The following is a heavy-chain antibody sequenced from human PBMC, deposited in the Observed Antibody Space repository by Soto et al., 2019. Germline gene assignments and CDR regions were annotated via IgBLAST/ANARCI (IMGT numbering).Heavy chain of an antibody. CDR3: TRWRRGNYYDSARYRVQNYFDS. V-gene: IGHV1-18*01. J-gene: IGHJ4*01. Sequence: AAVKVSCQASSYTSTTYGIRWVRQAPGQGREGMGWIGVHNGNTKYAQKVQDRVTMTTDTSTNTAYRELRSLRSDDTAVYYCTRWRRGNYYDSARYRVQNYFDSWGQGTLVTVSS. D-gene: IGHD3-10*01. CDR1: SYTSTTYG. CDR2: IGVHNGNT.